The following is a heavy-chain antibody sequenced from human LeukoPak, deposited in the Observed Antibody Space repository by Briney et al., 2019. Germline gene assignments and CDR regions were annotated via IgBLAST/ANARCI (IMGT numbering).Heavy chain of an antibody. Sequence: PGGSLRLSCAASGFTFSDYYMSWVRXAPGKXLEWVSYISGSSSNEFYADSVKGRFTSSRDSAKNSLYLHMNSLRDEDTAVYYCARATYDSSGYYTFDYWGQGTLVTVSS. CDR3: ARATYDSSGYYTFDY. V-gene: IGHV3-11*06. J-gene: IGHJ4*02. CDR1: GFTFSDYY. CDR2: ISGSSSNE. D-gene: IGHD3-22*01.